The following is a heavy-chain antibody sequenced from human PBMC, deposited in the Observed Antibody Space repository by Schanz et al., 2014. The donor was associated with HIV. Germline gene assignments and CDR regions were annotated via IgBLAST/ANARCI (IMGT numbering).Heavy chain of an antibody. J-gene: IGHJ6*02. Sequence: QVQLVQSGAEMKKPGASVKVSCKASGYTFISYGISWVRQAPGQGLEWMGWISAYNGNTNYAQKFQGRLTMTTDTSTSTAYMELRSLRSDDTAVYYCASDLSVYSSSSSVWGQGTTVTVSS. CDR1: GYTFISYG. D-gene: IGHD6-13*01. V-gene: IGHV1-18*01. CDR3: ASDLSVYSSSSSV. CDR2: ISAYNGNT.